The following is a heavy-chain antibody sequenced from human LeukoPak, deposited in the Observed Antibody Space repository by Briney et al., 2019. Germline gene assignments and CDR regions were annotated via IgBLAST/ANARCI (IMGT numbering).Heavy chain of an antibody. D-gene: IGHD2-2*01. CDR1: GFTFDDYA. Sequence: GGSLRLSCAASGFTFDDYAMLWVRQAPGKGLEWVSGISWNSGSIGYADSVKGRFTISRDNAKNSLYLQMNSLRAEDTALYYCAKDKDIVVVPAAMGGAFDIWGQGTMVTVSS. J-gene: IGHJ3*02. V-gene: IGHV3-9*01. CDR3: AKDKDIVVVPAAMGGAFDI. CDR2: ISWNSGSI.